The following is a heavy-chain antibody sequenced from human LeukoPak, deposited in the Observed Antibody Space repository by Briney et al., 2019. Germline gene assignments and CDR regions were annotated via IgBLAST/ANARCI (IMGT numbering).Heavy chain of an antibody. CDR1: GGSFSGYY. Sequence: PPETLSLTCAVYGGSFSGYYWSWTRQPPGKGLEWIGEISHSGSTNYNPSLRSRVPISVDTSKNQSSLKLSSVTAAGTAMYYCVRVGAAAGYTIEYFQHWGQGTLVTVSS. CDR3: VRVGAAAGYTIEYFQH. D-gene: IGHD6-13*01. J-gene: IGHJ1*01. CDR2: ISHSGST. V-gene: IGHV4-34*01.